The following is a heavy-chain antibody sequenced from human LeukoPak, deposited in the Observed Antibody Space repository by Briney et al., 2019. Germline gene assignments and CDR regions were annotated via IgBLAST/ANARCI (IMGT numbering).Heavy chain of an antibody. D-gene: IGHD3-22*01. CDR1: GGTFSSYA. CDR2: IIPIFGTA. Sequence: SVKVSCKGSGGTFSSYAISWVRQAPGQGLEWMGGIIPIFGTANYAQKFQGRVTITADESTSTAYMELSSLRSEDTAVYYCARDGYYYDSSGYDGMDVWGQGTTVTVSS. V-gene: IGHV1-69*13. J-gene: IGHJ6*02. CDR3: ARDGYYYDSSGYDGMDV.